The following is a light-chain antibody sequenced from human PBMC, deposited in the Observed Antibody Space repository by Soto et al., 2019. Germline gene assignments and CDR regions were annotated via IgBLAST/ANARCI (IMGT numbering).Light chain of an antibody. Sequence: QYVLTQPPSVSGAPGQRVTISCTGSSGVTGAGYDVHWYQQLPGTAPKLLIYGNSNRPSGVPDRFSGSKSGTSASLGITGLQAEDEADYYCQSYDSSLNGWVFGGGTKLTAL. CDR3: QSYDSSLNGWV. V-gene: IGLV1-40*01. J-gene: IGLJ3*02. CDR2: GNS. CDR1: SGVTGAGYD.